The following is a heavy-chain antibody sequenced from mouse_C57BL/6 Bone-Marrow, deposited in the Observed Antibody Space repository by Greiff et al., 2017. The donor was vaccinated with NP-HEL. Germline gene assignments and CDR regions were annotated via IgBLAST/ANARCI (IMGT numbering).Heavy chain of an antibody. J-gene: IGHJ4*01. CDR2: IDPSASYT. Sequence: VKLQQPGAELVKPGASVKLSCKASGYTFTSYWMQWVKQRPGQGLEWIGEIDPSASYTNYNQKFKGKATLTVDTSSSTAYMQLSSLTSEDSAVYYCAREGYYGSSYVVYAMDYWGQGTSVTVSS. D-gene: IGHD1-1*01. CDR1: GYTFTSYW. CDR3: AREGYYGSSYVVYAMDY. V-gene: IGHV1-50*01.